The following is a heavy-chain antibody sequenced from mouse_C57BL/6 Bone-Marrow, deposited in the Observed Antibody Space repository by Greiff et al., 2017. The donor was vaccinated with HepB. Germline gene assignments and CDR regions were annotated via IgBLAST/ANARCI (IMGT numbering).Heavy chain of an antibody. J-gene: IGHJ1*03. CDR2: ISSGSSTI. CDR1: GFTFSDYG. V-gene: IGHV5-17*01. D-gene: IGHD2-3*01. CDR3: ARGDGYYVWYFDV. Sequence: VQLKESGGGLVKPGGSLKLSCAASGFTFSDYGMHWVRQAPEKGLEWVAYISSGSSTIDYADTVKGRFTISRDNAKNTLFLQMTSLRSEDTAMYYCARGDGYYVWYFDVWGTGTTVTVSS.